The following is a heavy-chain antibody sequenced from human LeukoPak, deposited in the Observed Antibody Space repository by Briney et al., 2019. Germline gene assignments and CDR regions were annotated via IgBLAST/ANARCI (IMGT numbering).Heavy chain of an antibody. CDR3: AKDDRRYDSSPYAFDI. CDR1: GLPFSSHW. CDR2: IKQDGSEK. J-gene: IGHJ3*02. Sequence: PGGSLRLSCAASGLPFSSHWLNWVRQAPGKGLEWVANIKQDGSEKYYVDSVRGRFTISRDNAKNSLYLQMNSLRAEDTAVYYCAKDDRRYDSSPYAFDIWGQGTMVTVSS. D-gene: IGHD3-22*01. V-gene: IGHV3-7*03.